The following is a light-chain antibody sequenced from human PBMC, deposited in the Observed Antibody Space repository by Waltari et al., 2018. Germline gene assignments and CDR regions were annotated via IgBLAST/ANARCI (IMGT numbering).Light chain of an antibody. CDR1: QSLVYSNGNTY. CDR3: MQSTHWPYT. CDR2: EVS. J-gene: IGKJ2*01. V-gene: IGKV2-30*01. Sequence: DVVMTQSPLSLPVTLGQPASISCNSSQSLVYSNGNTYFSWFQQRPGQSPRRQMYEVSIRDSGVPDRFGGSGARTDFTLKISRVEAEDVEVYYCMQSTHWPYTFGQGTKLESK.